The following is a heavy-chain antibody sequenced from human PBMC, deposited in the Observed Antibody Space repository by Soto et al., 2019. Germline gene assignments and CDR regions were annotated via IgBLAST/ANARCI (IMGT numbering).Heavy chain of an antibody. CDR1: GYTFTSYY. J-gene: IGHJ6*02. D-gene: IGHD1-1*01. V-gene: IGHV1-46*01. CDR2: VNPSGGST. CDR3: ARDYNPYYYYYYGMDV. Sequence: ASVKVSCKASGYTFTSYYMHWVRQAPGQGLEWMGIVNPSGGSTSYAQKFQGRVTMTRDTSTSTVYMELSSLRSEDTAVYYCARDYNPYYYYYYGMDVWGQGTTVTLSS.